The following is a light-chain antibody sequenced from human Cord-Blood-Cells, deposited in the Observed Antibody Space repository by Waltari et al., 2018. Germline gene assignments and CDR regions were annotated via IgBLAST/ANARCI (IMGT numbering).Light chain of an antibody. V-gene: IGLV2-14*01. J-gene: IGLJ1*01. Sequence: QSALTQPASVSGSPGQSITIPCTGTSSDVGGSNYVSWYQQHPGKAPKLMIYDGSNQPCAVSNRFSGSKSGNTASLTISGLQAEDEADYYCSSYTSSSTLVFGTGTKVTVL. CDR1: SSDVGGSNY. CDR3: SSYTSSSTLV. CDR2: DGS.